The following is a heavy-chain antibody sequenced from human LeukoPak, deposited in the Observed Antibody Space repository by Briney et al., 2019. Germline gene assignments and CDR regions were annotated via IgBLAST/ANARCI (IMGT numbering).Heavy chain of an antibody. CDR3: ASAYDSSGSDDY. V-gene: IGHV3-21*01. CDR1: GFTFSSYS. J-gene: IGHJ4*02. CDR2: ISSSSSYI. D-gene: IGHD3-22*01. Sequence: PGGSLRLSCAASGFTFSSYSMNWVRQAPGKGLEWVSSISSSSSYIYYADSVKGRFTISRDNAKNSLYLQMNSLRAEDTAVYYCASAYDSSGSDDYWGQGTLVTVSS.